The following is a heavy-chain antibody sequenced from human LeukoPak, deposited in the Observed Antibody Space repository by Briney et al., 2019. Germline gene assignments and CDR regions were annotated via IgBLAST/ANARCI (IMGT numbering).Heavy chain of an antibody. CDR3: ARGLDSSGPGYYFDY. V-gene: IGHV4-34*01. D-gene: IGHD3-22*01. CDR2: INHSGST. J-gene: IGHJ4*02. Sequence: KPSETLSLTRAVYGGSFSGYYWSWIRQPPGKGLEWIGEINHSGSTNYNPSLKSRVTISVDTSKNQFSLKLSSVTAADTAVYYCARGLDSSGPGYYFDYWGQGTLVTVSS. CDR1: GGSFSGYY.